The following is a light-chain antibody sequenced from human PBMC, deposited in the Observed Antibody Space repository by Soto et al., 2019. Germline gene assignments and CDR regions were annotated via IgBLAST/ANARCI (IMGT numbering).Light chain of an antibody. CDR3: QQYGSSPALT. Sequence: EIVLTQSPGTLSLSPGERSTLXXRASQSVSSSYLAWYQQKPGQAPRLXXYGASSRATGIPDRFSGSGSGTDFTLTISRLEPEDFAVYYCQQYGSSPALTFGGGTKVDIK. CDR2: GAS. V-gene: IGKV3-20*01. CDR1: QSVSSSY. J-gene: IGKJ4*01.